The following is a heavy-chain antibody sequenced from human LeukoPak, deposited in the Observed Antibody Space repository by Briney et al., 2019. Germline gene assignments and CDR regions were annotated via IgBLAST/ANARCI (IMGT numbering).Heavy chain of an antibody. CDR2: ISSSGSTI. J-gene: IGHJ6*02. CDR3: ARDSGSTDYYGMDV. D-gene: IGHD6-13*01. V-gene: IGHV3-11*01. CDR1: GFTFTDYY. Sequence: PGGSLRLSCAASGFTFTDYYMSWIRQAPGKGLEWVSYISSSGSTIYYADSVKGRFTISRDNAKNSLYLQMNSLRAEDTAVYYCARDSGSTDYYGMDVWGQGTTVTVSS.